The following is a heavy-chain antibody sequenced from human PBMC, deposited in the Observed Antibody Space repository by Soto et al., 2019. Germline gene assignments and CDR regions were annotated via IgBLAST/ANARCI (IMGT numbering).Heavy chain of an antibody. V-gene: IGHV3-48*01. Sequence: GGSLRLSCAASGITFSSYSMNWVCQAPGKGLEWVSYISSSSSTIYYADSVKGRFTISRDNAKNQFSLKLSSVTAADTAVYYCAREVRGRGFDPWGQGTLVTVSS. CDR1: GITFSSYS. CDR2: ISSSSSTI. CDR3: AREVRGRGFDP. D-gene: IGHD3-10*01. J-gene: IGHJ5*02.